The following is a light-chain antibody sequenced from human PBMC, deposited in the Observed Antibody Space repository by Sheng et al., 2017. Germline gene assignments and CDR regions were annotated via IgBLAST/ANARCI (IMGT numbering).Light chain of an antibody. J-gene: IGKJ2*01. CDR1: QSVSSY. Sequence: ETVLTQSPATLSLSPGERATLSCRASQSVSSYLAWYQQKPGQAPRLLIYDASNRATGIPARFSGSGSGTDFTLTISSLQSEDFAVYYCQQYNDWPMYTFGQGTKLEIK. CDR2: DAS. V-gene: IGKV3-11*01. CDR3: QQYNDWPMYT.